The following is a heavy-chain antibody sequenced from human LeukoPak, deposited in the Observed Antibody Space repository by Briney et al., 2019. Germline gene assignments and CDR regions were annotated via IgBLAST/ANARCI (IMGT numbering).Heavy chain of an antibody. CDR1: GFTFSSYA. V-gene: IGHV3-23*01. J-gene: IGHJ3*02. D-gene: IGHD3-10*01. Sequence: GGSLRLSCAASGFTFSSYAMSWVRQAPGKGLEWVSAISGSGGSTYYADSVKGRFTISRDNSKNTLYLQMNSLRAEDTAVYYCAKGINRGVIWSNRFDAFDIWGQGTMVTVSS. CDR3: AKGINRGVIWSNRFDAFDI. CDR2: ISGSGGST.